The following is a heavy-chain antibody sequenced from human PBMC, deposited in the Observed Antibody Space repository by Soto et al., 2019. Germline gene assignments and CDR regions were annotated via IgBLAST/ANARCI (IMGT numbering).Heavy chain of an antibody. CDR1: GGSFSGYY. CDR3: ATCGSSGYYGSGSYSWFDP. D-gene: IGHD3-10*01. J-gene: IGHJ5*02. V-gene: IGHV4-34*01. Sequence: QVQLQQWGAGLLKPSETLSLTCAVYGGSFSGYYWSWIRQPPGKGLEWIGEINHSGSTNYNPSLKDRVTISVDTSKNQFSLKRSSVTAADTAVYYCATCGSSGYYGSGSYSWFDPWGQGTLVTVSS. CDR2: INHSGST.